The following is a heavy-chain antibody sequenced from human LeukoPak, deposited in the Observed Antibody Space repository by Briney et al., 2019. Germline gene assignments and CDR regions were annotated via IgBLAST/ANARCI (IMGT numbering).Heavy chain of an antibody. D-gene: IGHD3-16*02. CDR2: MNPNSGNT. J-gene: IGHJ6*02. Sequence: ASVNVCCKASGYAFTSYDINWVRQSTGQGLEWMGWMNPNSGNTGYAQKFQGRVTMTRNTSISTAYMELSSLRSEDTAVYYCARGIEQQIVRVYYYYYGMDVWGQGTTVTVSS. CDR1: GYAFTSYD. CDR3: ARGIEQQIVRVYYYYYGMDV. V-gene: IGHV1-8*01.